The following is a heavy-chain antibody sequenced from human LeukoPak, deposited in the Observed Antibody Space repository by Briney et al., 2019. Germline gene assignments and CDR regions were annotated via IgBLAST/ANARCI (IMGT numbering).Heavy chain of an antibody. Sequence: GGSLRLSCAASGFTFSSYSMNWVRQAPGKGLEWVSSISGSSSYIYYADSVKGRFTISRDNAKNSLYLQMNSLRAEDTAVYYCARARPLISELGFNDYWGQGTLVTVSS. J-gene: IGHJ4*02. CDR1: GFTFSSYS. CDR2: ISGSSSYI. V-gene: IGHV3-21*01. D-gene: IGHD7-27*01. CDR3: ARARPLISELGFNDY.